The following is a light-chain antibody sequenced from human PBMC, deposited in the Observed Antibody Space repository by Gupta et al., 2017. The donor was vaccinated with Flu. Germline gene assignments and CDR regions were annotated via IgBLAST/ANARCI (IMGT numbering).Light chain of an antibody. CDR3: GTWDSSLSVVV. V-gene: IGLV1-51*02. CDR2: QDD. CDR1: KSNIGSNF. J-gene: IGLJ2*01. Sequence: QSVLTQPPSVSAAPGQRVTISCSGSKSNIGSNFVSWYQQLPGTAPKLLIYQDDKRPSGVPDRFSGSKSGTSATLGITGLQTGDEADYYCGTWDSSLSVVVFGGGTKLTVL.